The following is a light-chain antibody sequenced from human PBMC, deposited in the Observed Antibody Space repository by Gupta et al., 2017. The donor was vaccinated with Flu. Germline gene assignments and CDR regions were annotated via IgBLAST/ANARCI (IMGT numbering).Light chain of an antibody. J-gene: IGKJ1*01. CDR2: TAS. CDR1: QSISSY. V-gene: IGKV1-39*01. Sequence: DIQMTQSPSSLSASVGDRVTITCRASQSISSYLNWYQQKPGKAPKLLIYTASTLHSAVPSRFSGSRSGTDFTLTISSLQPEDFATYFCQQTYSTPPWTFGQGTKVEIK. CDR3: QQTYSTPPWT.